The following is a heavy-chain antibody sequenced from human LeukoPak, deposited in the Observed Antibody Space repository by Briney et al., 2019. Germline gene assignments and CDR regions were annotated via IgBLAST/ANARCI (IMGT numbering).Heavy chain of an antibody. CDR2: NYYSGST. V-gene: IGHV4-59*01. D-gene: IGHD2-15*01. CDR3: AREVGYCSGGSCYSYFDY. J-gene: IGHJ4*02. Sequence: PSETLSLTCTVSAGSISSYYWSWFRPPPGKGLEWIGYNYYSGSTNYNASLTNRVTISVDTSKNQFSLKLSSVTAADTAVYYCAREVGYCSGGSCYSYFDYWGQGTLVTVSS. CDR1: AGSISSYY.